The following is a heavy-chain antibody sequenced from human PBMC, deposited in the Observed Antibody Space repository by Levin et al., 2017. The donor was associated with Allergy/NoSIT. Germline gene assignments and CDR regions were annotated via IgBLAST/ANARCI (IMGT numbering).Heavy chain of an antibody. CDR1: GGSISSDSGDYS. Sequence: SETLSLTCSVSGGSISSDSGDYSWSWIRQPPGQGLEWIGYIYYSGSTYSNPSLKSRVTISLDTSKNHFSLKLDSVTAADTAVYHWARLHCSTTSCYLDQWGQGALVTVSS. J-gene: IGHJ4*02. CDR2: IYYSGST. D-gene: IGHD2-2*01. CDR3: ARLHCSTTSCYLDQ. V-gene: IGHV4-30-4*01.